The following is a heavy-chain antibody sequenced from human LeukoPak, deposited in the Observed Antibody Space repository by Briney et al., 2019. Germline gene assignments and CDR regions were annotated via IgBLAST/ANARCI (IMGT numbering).Heavy chain of an antibody. CDR1: GFTFSYYA. CDR3: AKERRLLRYFDWSQTGGMDV. J-gene: IGHJ6*02. Sequence: PGGSLRLSCAASGFTFSYYAMNWVRQAPGKGLEWVSVISGSGGNTYYADTVKGRFTISRDNSKNTLYLQMNSLRAEDTAVYYCAKERRLLRYFDWSQTGGMDVWGQGTTVTVSS. D-gene: IGHD3-9*01. V-gene: IGHV3-23*01. CDR2: ISGSGGNT.